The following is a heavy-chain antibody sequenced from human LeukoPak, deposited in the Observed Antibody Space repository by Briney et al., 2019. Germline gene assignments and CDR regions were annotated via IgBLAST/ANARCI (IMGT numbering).Heavy chain of an antibody. CDR1: GFTFSSYA. J-gene: IGHJ5*02. Sequence: PGGSLRLSCAASGFTFSSYAMHWVRQAPGKGLEWVAVISYDGSTKYYADSVKGRFTISRDNSKNTLYLQMYSLRAEDTAVYYCARAVYCSGGSCYGVDEYNWFDPWGQGTLVTVSS. V-gene: IGHV3-30-3*01. CDR2: ISYDGSTK. CDR3: ARAVYCSGGSCYGVDEYNWFDP. D-gene: IGHD2-15*01.